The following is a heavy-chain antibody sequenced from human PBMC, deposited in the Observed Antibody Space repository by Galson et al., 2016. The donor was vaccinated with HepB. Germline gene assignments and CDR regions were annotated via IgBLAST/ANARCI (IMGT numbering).Heavy chain of an antibody. D-gene: IGHD5-12*01. CDR1: GFTFSSYG. J-gene: IGHJ6*02. Sequence: SLRLSCAASGFTFSSYGMHWVRQAPGKGLDWVAVISYDGGDKYYADSVKGRFTISSDNSKNTLYLQMNSLRAEDTAVYYYAKDRYDYLRGYYYYGMDVWGQGTTVTVSS. V-gene: IGHV3-30*18. CDR2: ISYDGGDK. CDR3: AKDRYDYLRGYYYYGMDV.